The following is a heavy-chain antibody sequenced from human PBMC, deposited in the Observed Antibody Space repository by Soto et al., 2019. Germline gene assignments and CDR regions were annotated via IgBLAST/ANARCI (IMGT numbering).Heavy chain of an antibody. V-gene: IGHV4-39*01. CDR3: VCSLGPTTGIDY. D-gene: IGHD1-26*01. CDR2: MRYRGET. J-gene: IGHJ4*02. Sequence: QLHLQQSGPGLVKPSETLSLTCTVSGGSITSSSYYWGWVRQPPGKGLEWIGNMRYRGETHSDPSRQSRVTISVDTPKSQFSLSLTSVTAADTAIYFCVCSLGPTTGIDYWGQGILVTVSS. CDR1: GGSITSSSYY.